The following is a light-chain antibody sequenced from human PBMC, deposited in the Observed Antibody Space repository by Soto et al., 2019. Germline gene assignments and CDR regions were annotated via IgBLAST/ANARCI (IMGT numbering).Light chain of an antibody. J-gene: IGLJ1*01. V-gene: IGLV2-14*01. Sequence: SALTQPASVSGSPGQSITISCTGTSSDVGGYNYVSWYQQHPVKAPKLMIYDVTNRPSGVSDRFSGSKSGNTASLTISGLQAEDEADYYCSSYTSSSPPYVFGTGTRSPS. CDR2: DVT. CDR3: SSYTSSSPPYV. CDR1: SSDVGGYNY.